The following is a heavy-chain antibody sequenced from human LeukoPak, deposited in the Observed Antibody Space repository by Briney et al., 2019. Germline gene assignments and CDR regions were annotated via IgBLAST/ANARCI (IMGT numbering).Heavy chain of an antibody. J-gene: IGHJ5*02. Sequence: PSETLSLTCAVYGGSFSGYYWSWIRQPPGKGLEWIGEINHSGSTNYNPSLKSRVTISVDTSKNQFSLKLSSVTAADTAVYYCARGRGSAAAAGRGRFDPWGQGTLVTVSS. V-gene: IGHV4-34*01. CDR3: ARGRGSAAAAGRGRFDP. CDR1: GGSFSGYY. CDR2: INHSGST. D-gene: IGHD6-13*01.